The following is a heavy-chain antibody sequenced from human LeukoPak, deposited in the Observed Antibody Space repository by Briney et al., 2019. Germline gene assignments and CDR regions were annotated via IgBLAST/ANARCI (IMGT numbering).Heavy chain of an antibody. CDR3: ARGRQEISMILVVMTGVSYYLDV. J-gene: IGHJ6*03. Sequence: SETLSLTCAVDGGSFSGYYWTWIRQSPGKGLEWIGEINPSGSTYYNPSLKSRLTISGDASKSQFSLRLTSVTAADTAVYYCARGRQEISMILVVMTGVSYYLDVWGKGTTVTVS. CDR2: INPSGST. CDR1: GGSFSGYY. V-gene: IGHV4-34*01. D-gene: IGHD3-22*01.